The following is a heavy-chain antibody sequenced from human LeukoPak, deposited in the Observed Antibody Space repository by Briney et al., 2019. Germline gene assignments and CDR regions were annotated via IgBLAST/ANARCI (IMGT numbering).Heavy chain of an antibody. D-gene: IGHD2/OR15-2a*01. CDR2: IYYSGST. V-gene: IGHV4-39*01. CDR1: GGSISSSSYY. CDR3: ARHTGLKEYDY. J-gene: IGHJ4*02. Sequence: PSETLSLTCAVSGGSISSSSYYWGWIRQPPGKGLEWIGSIYYSGSTYYNPSLKSRVTISVDTSKNQFSLKLSSVTAADTAVYYCARHTGLKEYDYWGRGTLVTVSS.